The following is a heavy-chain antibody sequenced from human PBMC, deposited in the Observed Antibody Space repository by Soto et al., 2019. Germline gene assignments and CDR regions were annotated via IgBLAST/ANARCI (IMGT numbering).Heavy chain of an antibody. Sequence: ASVKVSCKASGYTFTSYDINWVRQAPGQGLEWVGWINPTSEYTAHAQKFQGRVTLTREISTATAYMELSSLTSEDTAVYFCARKVHHRYSSDWGPGTHVTVSS. CDR1: GYTFTSYD. CDR3: ARKVHHRYSSD. D-gene: IGHD2-15*01. CDR2: INPTSEYT. J-gene: IGHJ4*02. V-gene: IGHV1-8*01.